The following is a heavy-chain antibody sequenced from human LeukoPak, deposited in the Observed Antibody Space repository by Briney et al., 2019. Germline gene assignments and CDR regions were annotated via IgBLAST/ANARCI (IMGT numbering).Heavy chain of an antibody. V-gene: IGHV1-2*02. D-gene: IGHD6-13*01. CDR1: GYTFTDYY. CDR3: ARDRSSSLNAFDI. Sequence: ASVKVSCKASGYTFTDYYMHWVRQAPGQGLEWMGWINPNSGGTNYAQKFQGRVTMTRDTSISTAYMELSRLRSDDTAVYYCARDRSSSLNAFDIWGQGTMVTVSS. J-gene: IGHJ3*02. CDR2: INPNSGGT.